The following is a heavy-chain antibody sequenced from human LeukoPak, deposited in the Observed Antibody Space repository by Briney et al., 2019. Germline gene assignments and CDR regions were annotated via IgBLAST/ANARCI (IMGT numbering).Heavy chain of an antibody. J-gene: IGHJ6*03. CDR3: ARDSGYYYYMDV. CDR2: INPNSGGT. CDR1: GYAFIGYY. V-gene: IGHV1-2*02. D-gene: IGHD6-25*01. Sequence: ASVKASCKTSGYAFIGYYMHWVRQAPGQGLEWMGWINPNSGGTNYAQKFQGRVTMTRDTSISTAYMELSRLRSDDTAVYYCARDSGYYYYMDVWGKGTTVTVS.